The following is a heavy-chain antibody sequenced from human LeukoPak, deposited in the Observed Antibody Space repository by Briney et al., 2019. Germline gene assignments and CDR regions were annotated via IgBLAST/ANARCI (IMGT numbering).Heavy chain of an antibody. J-gene: IGHJ6*02. CDR2: ISVSGDTT. CDR1: GFSIGTYG. CDR3: ARHFAMDV. Sequence: GGSLRLSCTASGFSIGTYGMSWVRQPPGKGPEWVSSISVSGDTTYYSVSVRGRFSSSRDNSNNMLYLQMTSLRAEDTAVYFCARHFAMDVWGQGTTVSVSS. V-gene: IGHV3-23*01.